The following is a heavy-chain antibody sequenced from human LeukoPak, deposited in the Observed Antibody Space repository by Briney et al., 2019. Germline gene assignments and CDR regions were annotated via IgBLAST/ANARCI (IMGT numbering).Heavy chain of an antibody. Sequence: SETLSLTCTVSGGSISSGGYYWSWIRQHPGKGLEWIGYIYYSGSTYYNPSLKSRVTISVDTSKNQFSLRLSSVTAADTAVYYCARGGPKRPDYWGQGTLVTVSS. CDR1: GGSISSGGYY. CDR3: ARGGPKRPDY. CDR2: IYYSGST. D-gene: IGHD5-24*01. J-gene: IGHJ4*02. V-gene: IGHV4-31*03.